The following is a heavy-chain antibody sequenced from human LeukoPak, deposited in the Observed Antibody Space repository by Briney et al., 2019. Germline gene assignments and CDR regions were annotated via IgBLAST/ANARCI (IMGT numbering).Heavy chain of an antibody. CDR2: IIPILGIA. CDR3: ARAEVYYYGMDV. Sequence: SVKVSCKASGGTFSSYTISWVRQAPGQALEGMGRIIPILGIANYAQKFQGRVTITADKSTSTAYMELSSLRSEDTAVYYCARAEVYYYGMDVWGQGTTVTVSS. J-gene: IGHJ6*02. CDR1: GGTFSSYT. V-gene: IGHV1-69*02.